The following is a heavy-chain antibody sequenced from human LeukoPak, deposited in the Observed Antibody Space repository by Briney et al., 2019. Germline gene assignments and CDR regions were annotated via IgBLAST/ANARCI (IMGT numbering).Heavy chain of an antibody. CDR3: ARDSAPSDWNYDY. D-gene: IGHD1-7*01. V-gene: IGHV4-4*07. J-gene: IGHJ4*02. Sequence: SETLSLTCTVSGGSISSFYWSWIRQPAGKGLEWIGRIYSSGTTNYNPSLKSRLTMSVDTSKNQFSLKLSSVTAADTAVYYCARDSAPSDWNYDYWGQGTLITVSS. CDR2: IYSSGTT. CDR1: GGSISSFY.